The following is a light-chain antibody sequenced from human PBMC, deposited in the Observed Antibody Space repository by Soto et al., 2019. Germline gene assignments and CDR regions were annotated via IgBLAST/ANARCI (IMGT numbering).Light chain of an antibody. Sequence: QSALTPPASVSGSPGQSITISCTGSNSEIGTYNYVSWYQQHPGKAPKLIIYEVTNRPSEVSDRFAGSKSGNTASLTISGLQSEDEAGYHCSSYSANATYILFGGGTQLTVL. CDR1: NSEIGTYNY. J-gene: IGLJ7*01. V-gene: IGLV2-14*01. CDR3: SSYSANATYIL. CDR2: EVT.